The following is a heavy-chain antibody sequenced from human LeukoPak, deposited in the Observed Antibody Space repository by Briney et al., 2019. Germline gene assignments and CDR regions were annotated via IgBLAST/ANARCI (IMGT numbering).Heavy chain of an antibody. CDR2: ISGSGGST. D-gene: IGHD1-14*01. CDR1: GFTFSSYA. Sequence: GGSLRLSCAASGFTFSSYAMSWVRHAPGKGLEWVSAISGSGGSTYYADSVKGRFTISRDNSKNTLYLQMNSLRAEDTAVYYCAKDKGAVTGTFDYWGQGTLVTVSS. J-gene: IGHJ4*02. V-gene: IGHV3-23*01. CDR3: AKDKGAVTGTFDY.